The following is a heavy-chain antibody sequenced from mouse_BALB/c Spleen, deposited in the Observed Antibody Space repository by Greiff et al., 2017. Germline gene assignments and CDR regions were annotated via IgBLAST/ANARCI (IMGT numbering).Heavy chain of an antibody. CDR2: IWSGGST. V-gene: IGHV2-2*02. D-gene: IGHD2-4*01. CDR1: GFSLTSDG. CDR3: ARKGDYAVGRYYYAMDY. J-gene: IGHJ4*01. Sequence: VQLQQSGPGLVQPSQSLSITCTVTGFSLTSDGVHWVRQSPGKGLEWLGVIWSGGSTDYNAAFISRLSISKDNSKSQVFFKMNSLQANDTAIYYCARKGDYAVGRYYYAMDYGGQGTSVTVSS.